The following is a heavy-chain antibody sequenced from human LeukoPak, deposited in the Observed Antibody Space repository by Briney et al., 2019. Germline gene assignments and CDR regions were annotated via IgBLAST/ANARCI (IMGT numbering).Heavy chain of an antibody. D-gene: IGHD6-13*01. V-gene: IGHV1-24*01. Sequence: ASVTVSCKVSGYTLTELSMHWVRQAPGKGLEWMGGFDPEDGETIYAQKLQGRVTMTTDTSTSTAYMELRSLRSDDTAVYYCARDRPAAWMNNWFDPWGQGTLVTVSS. CDR1: GYTLTELS. CDR2: FDPEDGET. J-gene: IGHJ5*02. CDR3: ARDRPAAWMNNWFDP.